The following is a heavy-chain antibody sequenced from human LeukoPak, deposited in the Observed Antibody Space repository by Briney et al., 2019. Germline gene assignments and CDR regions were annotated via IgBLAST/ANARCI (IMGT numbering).Heavy chain of an antibody. CDR3: ARETDGFDY. Sequence: GGSLRLSCAASGFTFSNFWMHWVRQAPGKGLEWVANIKQDGGEKYYVDSVKGRFTISRDNANNSLYLQMNSLRAEDTAMYYCARETDGFDYWGQGTLVTVSS. CDR2: IKQDGGEK. J-gene: IGHJ4*02. CDR1: GFTFSNFW. V-gene: IGHV3-7*04. D-gene: IGHD2-21*02.